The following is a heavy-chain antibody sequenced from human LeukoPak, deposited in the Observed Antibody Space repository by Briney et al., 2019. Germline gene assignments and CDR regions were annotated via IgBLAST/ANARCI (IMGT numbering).Heavy chain of an antibody. CDR1: GYSFTTYW. CDR2: IYPGDSDT. Sequence: GESLKTSCKSSGYSFTTYWIAWVRQMPGKGLGWMGIIYPGDSDTRYSPYFQGQVTISADRSISTVYLQWSSLKASDTAVYYCARPRGYNYGSLDYWGQGTLVTVSS. J-gene: IGHJ4*02. CDR3: ARPRGYNYGSLDY. V-gene: IGHV5-51*01. D-gene: IGHD5-18*01.